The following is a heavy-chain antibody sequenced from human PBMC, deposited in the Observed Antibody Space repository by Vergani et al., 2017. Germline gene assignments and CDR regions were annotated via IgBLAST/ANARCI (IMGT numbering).Heavy chain of an antibody. CDR1: SFSVSSHY. CDR3: ARGMTTETTDLDGFDI. V-gene: IGHV3-66*02. CDR2: INIGGRT. J-gene: IGHJ3*02. D-gene: IGHD4-17*01. Sequence: LVESGGGLVQPGGSLRLSCAASSFSVSSHYMTWVRQAPGKGLEWVSTINIGGRTSYADSVKGLLTLTRDDSKNTLHLQMNSLRPEDTAVYYCARGMTTETTDLDGFDIWGQGTMVSVSS.